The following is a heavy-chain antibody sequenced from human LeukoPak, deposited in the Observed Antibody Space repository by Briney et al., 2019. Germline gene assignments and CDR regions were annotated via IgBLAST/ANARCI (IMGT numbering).Heavy chain of an antibody. CDR3: ARDSSDIRSLIAH. Sequence: GGSLRLSCAASGFTFTSYSMNWVRQAPGKGLEWVSTISGGGCSTYYADSVKGRFTISRDNSKNTLYLQVNSLRAEDTAVYYCARDSSDIRSLIAHWGQGTLVTVSS. V-gene: IGHV3-23*01. D-gene: IGHD2-15*01. J-gene: IGHJ1*01. CDR1: GFTFTSYS. CDR2: ISGGGCST.